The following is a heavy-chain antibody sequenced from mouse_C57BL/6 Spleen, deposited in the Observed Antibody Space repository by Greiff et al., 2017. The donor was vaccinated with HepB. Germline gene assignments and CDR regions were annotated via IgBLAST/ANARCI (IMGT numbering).Heavy chain of an antibody. Sequence: EVKLVESGGGLVKPGGSLKLSCAASGFTFSDYGMHWVRQAPEKGLEWVAYISSGSSTIYYADTVKGRFTISRDNAKNTLFLQMTSLRSEDTAMYYCARGTNYYGSSSTLDYWGQGTTLTVSS. J-gene: IGHJ2*01. V-gene: IGHV5-17*01. D-gene: IGHD1-1*01. CDR1: GFTFSDYG. CDR3: ARGTNYYGSSSTLDY. CDR2: ISSGSSTI.